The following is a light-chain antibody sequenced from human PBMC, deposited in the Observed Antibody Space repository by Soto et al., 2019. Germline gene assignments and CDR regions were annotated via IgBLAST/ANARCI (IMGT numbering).Light chain of an antibody. V-gene: IGKV3-20*01. CDR1: QSVSSSN. CDR3: QQYATTPPYT. J-gene: IGKJ2*01. CDR2: GTS. Sequence: EIVLTQSPVTLSLSPGERATLSCRASQSVSSSNLAWYQQKTGQAPRLVIYGTSSRATGIPDRFSGSGSGTDFTLSISRLEPEDFAVYYCQQYATTPPYTFGQGTKLEIQ.